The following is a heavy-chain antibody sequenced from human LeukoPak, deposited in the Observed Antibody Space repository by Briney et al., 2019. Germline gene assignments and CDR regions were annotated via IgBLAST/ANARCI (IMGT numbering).Heavy chain of an antibody. D-gene: IGHD3-3*01. CDR3: ARDQDWRAEDYFDY. V-gene: IGHV3-21*01. CDR1: GFTFSSYS. Sequence: GGSLRLSCAASGFTFSSYSMNWVRQAPGKWLEWVSSISSSSSYIYYADSVEGRFTISRDNAKNSLYLQMNSLRAEDTAVYYCARDQDWRAEDYFDYWGQGTLVTVSS. J-gene: IGHJ4*02. CDR2: ISSSSSYI.